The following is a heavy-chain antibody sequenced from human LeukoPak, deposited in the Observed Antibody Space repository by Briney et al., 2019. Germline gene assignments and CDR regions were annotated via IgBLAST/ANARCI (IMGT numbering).Heavy chain of an antibody. CDR3: AREMRYLRYFDWLVWFDP. J-gene: IGHJ5*02. Sequence: LAGGSLRLSCAASGFTFSSYGKHWVRQAPAKGLKRVAVIWYDGSNKYYADSVKGRFTISRDNSKNTLYLQMNSLRAEDTAVYYCAREMRYLRYFDWLVWFDPWGQGTLVTVSS. CDR1: GFTFSSYG. V-gene: IGHV3-33*01. D-gene: IGHD3-9*01. CDR2: IWYDGSNK.